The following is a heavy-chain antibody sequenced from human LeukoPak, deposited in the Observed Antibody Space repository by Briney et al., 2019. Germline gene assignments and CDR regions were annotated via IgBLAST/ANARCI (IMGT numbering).Heavy chain of an antibody. J-gene: IGHJ6*02. CDR1: GGSFGRYA. V-gene: IGHV1-18*01. CDR3: ARAYDGVPTAYYYYGMDV. Sequence: ASVKVSCKAPGGSFGRYAIHWVRQAPGQGLEWMGWISAYNGNTNSAQKLQGRVTMTADTSTRTAYMELRSLTSDDTAVYYCARAYDGVPTAYYYYGMDVWGQGTMVTVSS. CDR2: ISAYNGNT. D-gene: IGHD2-2*01.